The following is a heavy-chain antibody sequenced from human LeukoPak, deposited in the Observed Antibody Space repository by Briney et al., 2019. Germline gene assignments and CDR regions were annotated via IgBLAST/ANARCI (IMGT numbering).Heavy chain of an antibody. CDR2: INPSGGST. D-gene: IGHD3-10*02. Sequence: ASVKVSCKASEYTFTSYCVHWVRQAPGQGLEWMGIINPSGGSTSYPQKFQDRVTMTRDTSTSTVYMELSSLKSDDTAIYYCARGVFGELEKLMFQHWGQGTLVTVSS. V-gene: IGHV1-46*01. CDR1: EYTFTSYC. CDR3: ARGVFGELEKLMFQH. J-gene: IGHJ1*01.